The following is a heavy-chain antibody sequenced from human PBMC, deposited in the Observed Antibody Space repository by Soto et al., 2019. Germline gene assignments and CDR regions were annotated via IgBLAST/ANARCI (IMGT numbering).Heavy chain of an antibody. CDR1: GGSISRYY. CDR3: ARRYGDYFDY. CDR2: IYYSGST. Sequence: QVQLQESGPGLVKPSETLSLTCTVSGGSISRYYWSWIRQPPGKGLEWIGYIYYSGSTNYNPSLKSRVTISVDTSKNQFSLKLSSVTAANTAVYYCARRYGDYFDYWGQGTLVTVSS. J-gene: IGHJ4*02. D-gene: IGHD4-17*01. V-gene: IGHV4-59*08.